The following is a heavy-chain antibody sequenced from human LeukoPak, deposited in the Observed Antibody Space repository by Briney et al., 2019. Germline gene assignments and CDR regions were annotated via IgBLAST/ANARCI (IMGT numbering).Heavy chain of an antibody. CDR1: GFTFSSYE. V-gene: IGHV3-48*03. CDR2: ISSSGSTI. D-gene: IGHD6-13*01. CDR3: AKDIAAAVLDP. J-gene: IGHJ5*02. Sequence: GGSLRLSCAASGFTFSSYEMNWVRQAPGKGLEWVSYISSSGSTIYYADSVKGRFTIPRDNAKNSLYLQMNSLRAEDTAVYYCAKDIAAAVLDPWGQGTLVTVSS.